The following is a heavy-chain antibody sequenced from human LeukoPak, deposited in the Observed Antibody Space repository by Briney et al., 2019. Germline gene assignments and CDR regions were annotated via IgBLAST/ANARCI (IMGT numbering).Heavy chain of an antibody. D-gene: IGHD1-26*01. V-gene: IGHV5-51*01. CDR1: GYSFTSYW. Sequence: GESLKISCKGSGYSFTSYWIGWVRQMPGKGLECMGIIYPGDSDTRYSPSFQGQVTISADKSISTAYLQWSSLKASDTAMYYCARHPIEGATQSWFDPWGQGTLVTVSS. CDR2: IYPGDSDT. J-gene: IGHJ5*02. CDR3: ARHPIEGATQSWFDP.